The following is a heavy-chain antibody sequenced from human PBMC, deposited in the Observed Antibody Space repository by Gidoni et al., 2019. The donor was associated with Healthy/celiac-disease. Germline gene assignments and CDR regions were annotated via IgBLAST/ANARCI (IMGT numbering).Heavy chain of an antibody. Sequence: QVQLQQWGAGLLKPSETLSLTCAVYGGSFSRHYWGWIRQPPGKGLEWIGAINHSGSTNYNPSLKSRVTISVDTSKNQFSLKLSSVTAADTAVYYCARGKEYCSGGSCYSGVISYWGQGTLVTVSS. CDR1: GGSFSRHY. CDR3: ARGKEYCSGGSCYSGVISY. D-gene: IGHD2-15*01. V-gene: IGHV4-34*01. J-gene: IGHJ4*02. CDR2: INHSGST.